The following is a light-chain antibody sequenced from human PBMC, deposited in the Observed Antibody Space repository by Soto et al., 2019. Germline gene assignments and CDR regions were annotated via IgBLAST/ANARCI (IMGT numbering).Light chain of an antibody. CDR3: CSYAGSYTLGV. Sequence: QSALTQPRSVSGSPGQSVTISCTGTSSDVGGYKYVSWYQQHPAKVPKLVIFDVNKRPSGVPDRFSGSKSGNTASLTISGLQAEDEADYYCCSYAGSYTLGVFGGGTKQTVL. CDR1: SSDVGGYKY. J-gene: IGLJ3*02. CDR2: DVN. V-gene: IGLV2-11*01.